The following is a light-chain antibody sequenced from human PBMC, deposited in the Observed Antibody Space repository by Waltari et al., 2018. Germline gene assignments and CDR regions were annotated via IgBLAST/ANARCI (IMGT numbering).Light chain of an antibody. V-gene: IGKV3-15*01. CDR2: DAS. CDR1: QDVSIN. CDR3: QCCSNWVT. Sequence: EIVMTQSPATLSVSPGERATLSCKASQDVSINLAWYQQKPGQAPRLLIYDASTRATGVPARFSGSGSRTEFTLTISSLQSEDFAFDDCQCCSNWVTFGGGTEVQSK. J-gene: IGKJ4*01.